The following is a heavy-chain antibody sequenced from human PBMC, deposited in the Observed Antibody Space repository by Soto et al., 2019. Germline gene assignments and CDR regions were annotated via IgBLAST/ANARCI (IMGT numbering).Heavy chain of an antibody. J-gene: IGHJ5*02. CDR3: AKGVVPATVTNWFDP. Sequence: GGSVRLSCAASGFTFSSYAMSWVRQAPGKGLEWVSAISGSGGSTYYADSVKGRFTISRDNSKNTLYLQMNSLRAEDTAVYYCAKGVVPATVTNWFDPWGQGTLVTVSS. D-gene: IGHD2-2*01. CDR1: GFTFSSYA. V-gene: IGHV3-23*01. CDR2: ISGSGGST.